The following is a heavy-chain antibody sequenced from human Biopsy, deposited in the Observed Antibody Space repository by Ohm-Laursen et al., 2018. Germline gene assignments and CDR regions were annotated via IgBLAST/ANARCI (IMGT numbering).Heavy chain of an antibody. J-gene: IGHJ6*02. CDR3: ARSYGDDWGDYYYGLDV. CDR2: IRGSGLTT. D-gene: IGHD4-17*01. CDR1: GFTFADYA. V-gene: IGHV3-23*01. Sequence: GSLRLSCTASGFTFADYAMHWVRQAPGKGLEWVSAIRGSGLTTFYTDSVKGRFTISRDNSKNTLSLQLNSLGAEDTAVDYCARSYGDDWGDYYYGLDVWGQGATVTVSS.